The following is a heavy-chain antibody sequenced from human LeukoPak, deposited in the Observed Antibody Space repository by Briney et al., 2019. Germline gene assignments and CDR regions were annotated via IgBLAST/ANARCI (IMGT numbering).Heavy chain of an antibody. CDR3: AKLEYWVRY. D-gene: IGHD2/OR15-2a*01. Sequence: PSETLPLTCNVSGGSVSRSNYYWAWIRQPPGKGLEWIATINHGGGTHENPSLKSRVTISVDTSTNNFSLKLSSVTAADTAVYYCAKLEYWVRYWGRGTLVTVSS. CDR1: GGSVSRSNYY. CDR2: INHGGGT. J-gene: IGHJ4*02. V-gene: IGHV4-39*02.